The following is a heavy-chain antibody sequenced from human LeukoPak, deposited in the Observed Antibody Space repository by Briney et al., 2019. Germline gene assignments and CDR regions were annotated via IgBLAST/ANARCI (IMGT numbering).Heavy chain of an antibody. CDR2: SIPIFGTA. CDR1: GGTFSSYA. J-gene: IGHJ4*02. V-gene: IGHV1-69*13. CDR3: ARDTYCSGDSCYSYYFDY. D-gene: IGHD2-15*01. Sequence: SVKVSCKASGGTFSSYAISWVRQAPGQGLEWMGGSIPIFGTANYAQKFQGRVTITADASTSTAYMELSGLRSEDTAVYYCARDTYCSGDSCYSYYFDYWGQGTLVTDSS.